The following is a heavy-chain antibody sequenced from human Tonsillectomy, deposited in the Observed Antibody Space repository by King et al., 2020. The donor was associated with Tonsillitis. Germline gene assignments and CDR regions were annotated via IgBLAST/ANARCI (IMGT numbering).Heavy chain of an antibody. V-gene: IGHV1-69*01. CDR3: ARGLRYFDRSFADVFDI. CDR1: GGTFSSYA. D-gene: IGHD3-9*01. J-gene: IGHJ3*02. Sequence: QLVQSGAEVKKPGSSVKVSCKASGGTFSSYAISWVRQAPGQGLEWMGGIITILGTANYAQKFQGRVTITADESTSTAYMELSSLRSEDTAVYYCARGLRYFDRSFADVFDIWGQGTMVTVSS. CDR2: IITILGTA.